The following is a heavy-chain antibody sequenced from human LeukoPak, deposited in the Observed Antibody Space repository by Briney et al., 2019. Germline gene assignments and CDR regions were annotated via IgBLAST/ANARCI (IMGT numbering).Heavy chain of an antibody. V-gene: IGHV1-2*02. CDR2: INPNSGGT. CDR1: GYTFTGYY. D-gene: IGHD5-12*01. J-gene: IGHJ6*02. Sequence: ASVKVSCKASGYTFTGYYMHWVRQAPGQGLEWMGWINPNSGGTNYAQKFRGRVTMTRDTSISTGYMDLSRLKSDDTAVYYCARANSDYDPVYYFGLDVWGQGTTVTVSS. CDR3: ARANSDYDPVYYFGLDV.